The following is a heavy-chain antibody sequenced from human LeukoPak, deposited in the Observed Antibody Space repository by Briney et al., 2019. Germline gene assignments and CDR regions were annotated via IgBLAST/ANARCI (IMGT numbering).Heavy chain of an antibody. D-gene: IGHD6-6*01. CDR2: TYYRSKWYN. Sequence: SQTLSLTCASSGDSVSSNSAAWHWIRQSPSRGLEWLGRTYYRSKWYNDYAVSVKSRIIINPDTSKNKFYLQLNSVTPEDSAVYYCARSKYSSSSGWFDPWGQGNLFTVSS. J-gene: IGHJ5*02. CDR1: GDSVSSNSAA. CDR3: ARSKYSSSSGWFDP. V-gene: IGHV6-1*01.